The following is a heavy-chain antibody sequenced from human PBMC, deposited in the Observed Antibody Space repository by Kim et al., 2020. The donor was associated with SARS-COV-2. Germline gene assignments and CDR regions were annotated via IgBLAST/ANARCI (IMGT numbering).Heavy chain of an antibody. V-gene: IGHV4-34*01. CDR1: GGSFSGYY. CDR2: INHSGST. Sequence: SETLSLTCAVYGGSFSGYYWSWIRQPPGKGLEWIGEINHSGSTNYNPSLKSRVTISVDTSKNQFSLKLSSVTAADTAVYYCARGYSYGGDYYYGMDVWGQGTTVTVS. D-gene: IGHD5-18*01. CDR3: ARGYSYGGDYYYGMDV. J-gene: IGHJ6*02.